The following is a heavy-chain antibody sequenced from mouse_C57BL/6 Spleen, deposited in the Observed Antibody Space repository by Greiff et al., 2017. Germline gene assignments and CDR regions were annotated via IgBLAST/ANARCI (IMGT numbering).Heavy chain of an antibody. CDR2: IDPETGGT. CDR1: GYTFTDYE. D-gene: IGHD2-2*01. J-gene: IGHJ2*01. V-gene: IGHV1-15*01. Sequence: VKLMESGAELVRPGASVTLSCKASGYTFTDYEMHWVKQTPVHGLEWIGAIDPETGGTAYNQKFKGKAILTADKSSSTAYMELRSLTSEDSAVYYCTRGGGYDYFDYWGQGTTLTVSS. CDR3: TRGGGYDYFDY.